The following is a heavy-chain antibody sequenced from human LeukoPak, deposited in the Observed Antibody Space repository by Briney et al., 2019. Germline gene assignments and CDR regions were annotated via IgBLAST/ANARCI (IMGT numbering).Heavy chain of an antibody. J-gene: IGHJ4*02. V-gene: IGHV4-61*02. CDR1: GGSISSSSYY. Sequence: SETLSLTCTVSGGSISSSSYYWGWIRQPAGKGLEWIGRIYTSGSTNYNPSLKSRVTVSVDTSKNQFSLKLSSVTAADTAVYYCARGDYGDYWGQGTQVTVSS. CDR3: ARGDYGDY. CDR2: IYTSGST.